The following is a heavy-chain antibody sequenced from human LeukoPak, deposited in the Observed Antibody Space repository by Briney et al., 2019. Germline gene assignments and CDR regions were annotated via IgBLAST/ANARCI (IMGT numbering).Heavy chain of an antibody. D-gene: IGHD4-23*01. J-gene: IGHJ3*02. CDR1: GGTFSSSA. CDR2: IIPIFGTA. Sequence: GASVKVSCKASGGTFSSSAIRWVRQAPGQGLEWMGGIIPIFGTANYAQKFQGRATITADESTSTAYMELSSLRSEDTAVYYCATDYGGNGDAFDIWGQGTMVTVSS. CDR3: ATDYGGNGDAFDI. V-gene: IGHV1-69*01.